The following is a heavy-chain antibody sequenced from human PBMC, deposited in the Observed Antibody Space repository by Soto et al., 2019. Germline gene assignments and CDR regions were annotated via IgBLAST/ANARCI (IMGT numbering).Heavy chain of an antibody. V-gene: IGHV4-59*01. D-gene: IGHD6-19*01. CDR3: ARASTSIAVAVHPPYFQH. J-gene: IGHJ1*01. CDR2: IYYSGST. CDR1: GGSISSYY. Sequence: QVQLQESGPGLVKPSETLSLTCTVSGGSISSYYWSWIRQPPGKGLEWIGYIYYSGSTNYNPSLKCRVTISVDTSKNPFSLKLSSVTAADTAVYYCARASTSIAVAVHPPYFQHWGQGTLVTVSS.